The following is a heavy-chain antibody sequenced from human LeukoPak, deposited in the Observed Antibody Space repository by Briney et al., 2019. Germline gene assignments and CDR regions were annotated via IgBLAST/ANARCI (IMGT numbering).Heavy chain of an antibody. CDR3: ADTYYYDSSGPPLFDY. CDR1: GFTFSSYA. CDR2: ISGSGGST. Sequence: GGSLRLSCAASGFTFSSYAMSWVRQAPGKGLEWVSAISGSGGSTYYADSVKGRFTISRDNSKNTLYLQMNSLRAEGTAVYYCADTYYYDSSGPPLFDYWGQGTLVTVSS. D-gene: IGHD3-22*01. V-gene: IGHV3-23*01. J-gene: IGHJ4*02.